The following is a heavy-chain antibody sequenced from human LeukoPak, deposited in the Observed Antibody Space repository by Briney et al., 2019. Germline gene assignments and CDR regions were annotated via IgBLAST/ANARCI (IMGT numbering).Heavy chain of an antibody. J-gene: IGHJ6*03. CDR2: ISYSGSS. Sequence: KPSETLSLTCTVSGGSVSSDDYYWSWLRQHPGKGLEWIGYISYSGSSYYSPSLESRITISVDTSKNQFSLKVSSVTDADTAVYFCARAHSVVGLVIQGYYYMDVWGKGTTVTVSS. CDR1: GGSVSSDDYY. D-gene: IGHD3/OR15-3a*01. V-gene: IGHV4-31*03. CDR3: ARAHSVVGLVIQGYYYMDV.